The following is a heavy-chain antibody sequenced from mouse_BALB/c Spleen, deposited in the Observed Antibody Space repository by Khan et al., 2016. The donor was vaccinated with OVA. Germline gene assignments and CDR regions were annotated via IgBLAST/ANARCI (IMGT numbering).Heavy chain of an antibody. Sequence: VQLQQSGTVLARPGASVKMSCKASGYSFTSYWMHWVTQRPGQGLEWIGAIYPGTSDTRYNQKFKGTAKLTAVTSATPAYMELISLTNEDSAVYYFTRSYDSYYVDYWDQGTTLTVSS. CDR2: IYPGTSDT. CDR1: GYSFTSYW. J-gene: IGHJ2*01. V-gene: IGHV1-5*01. D-gene: IGHD2-4*01. CDR3: TRSYDSYYVDY.